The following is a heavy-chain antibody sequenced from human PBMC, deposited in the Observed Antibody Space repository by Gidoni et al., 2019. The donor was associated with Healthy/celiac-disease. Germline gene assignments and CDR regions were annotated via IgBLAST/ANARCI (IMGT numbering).Heavy chain of an antibody. CDR1: GDSVASKSAA. V-gene: IGHV6-1*01. CDR2: TYYRSKWYN. CDR3: ARAARRVELKQPYWYFDL. J-gene: IGHJ2*01. Sequence: QVQLPQSGPGLAKPSQTLSRTCAISGDSVASKSAAWNWIRQSPSRGLEWLGRTYYRSKWYNDYAVSVKSRITLNPDTSKNQFSLQLNSVTPEDTAVYYCARAARRVELKQPYWYFDLWGRGTLVTVSS. D-gene: IGHD1-7*01.